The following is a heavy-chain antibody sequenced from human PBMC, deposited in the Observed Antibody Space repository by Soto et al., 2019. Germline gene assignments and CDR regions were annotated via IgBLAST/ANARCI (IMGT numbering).Heavy chain of an antibody. J-gene: IGHJ4*02. V-gene: IGHV3-21*01. D-gene: IGHD1-26*01. CDR2: ISSSGSFI. CDR3: ARDPPHGGTSSWDADS. CDR1: GFIFSDNS. Sequence: EVHLVVSGGGLVKPGGSLRLTCAASGFIFSDNSMNWVRQAPGKRLEWVSSISSSGSFISYGDAVKGRFIISRDNAKKSLFLQMSDLRAEDTALYYCARDPPHGGTSSWDADSWGQGTLVTVSS.